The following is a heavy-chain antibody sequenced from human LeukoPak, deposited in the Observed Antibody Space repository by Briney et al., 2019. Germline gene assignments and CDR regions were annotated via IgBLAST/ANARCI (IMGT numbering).Heavy chain of an antibody. CDR2: IIPIFGTA. J-gene: IGHJ4*02. CDR3: ESSAGSGFDY. CDR1: GGTFSSYG. V-gene: IGHV1-69*01. D-gene: IGHD6-19*01. Sequence: SVKVSCKASGGTFSSYGISWVRQAPGQGLEWMGGIIPIFGTANYAQKFQGRVTITADESTTTAYMELSSLRSEDTAVYYFESSAGSGFDYCGQGTLVTVSS.